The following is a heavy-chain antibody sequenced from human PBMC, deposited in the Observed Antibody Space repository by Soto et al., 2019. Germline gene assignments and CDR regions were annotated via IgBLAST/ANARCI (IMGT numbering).Heavy chain of an antibody. V-gene: IGHV4-39*01. CDR3: ARHFSVDHFDY. CDR2: IYYSGST. CDR1: GIPITTTTSL. D-gene: IGHD3-9*01. J-gene: IGHJ4*02. Sequence: SETLSRTSSNSGIPITTTTSLTNWKPHPPGKGFDWFGSIYYSGSTYHNPSLKSRVTISLDRSNNQFSLKLTSVTAADTAVYYCARHFSVDHFDYWGQGALVTVSS.